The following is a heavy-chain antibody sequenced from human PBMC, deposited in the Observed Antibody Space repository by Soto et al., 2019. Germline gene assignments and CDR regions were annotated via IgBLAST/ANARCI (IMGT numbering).Heavy chain of an antibody. D-gene: IGHD6-6*01. CDR1: GDSVSSNSAA. J-gene: IGHJ5*02. V-gene: IGHV6-1*01. CDR3: ARVDLRRSSLFWFDP. CDR2: TYYRSKWYD. Sequence: SQTLSLTCVISGDSVSSNSAAWIWIRQSPSRGLEWLGRTYYRSKWYDDYAVSVRSRITINPDTSKNQFSLQLNSVSPEDTAVYYCARVDLRRSSLFWFDPWGQGTLVTVSS.